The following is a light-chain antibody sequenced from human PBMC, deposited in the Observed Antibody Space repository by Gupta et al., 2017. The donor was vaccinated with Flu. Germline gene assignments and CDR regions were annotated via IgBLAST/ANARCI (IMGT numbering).Light chain of an antibody. CDR1: QSVLYSSNNKNY. V-gene: IGKV4-1*01. CDR2: WAS. Sequence: DIVMTQSPDSLAVSLGERATIHCKSSQSVLYSSNNKNYLAWYQQKPGHPPKLLIYWASTRESGVPDRFSGSGSGTDFTLTISSLQAEDVAVYYCQQYYSTLLTFGGGTKVEIK. J-gene: IGKJ4*01. CDR3: QQYYSTLLT.